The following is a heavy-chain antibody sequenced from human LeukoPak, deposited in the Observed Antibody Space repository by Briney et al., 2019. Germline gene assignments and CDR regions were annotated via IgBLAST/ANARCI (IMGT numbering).Heavy chain of an antibody. D-gene: IGHD1-14*01. CDR1: EFTFSIYE. CDR2: IKQDETEK. J-gene: IGHJ3*02. Sequence: GGSLRLSCAPLEFTFSIYEMNWVRRAPGKGLEGLANIKQDETEKDYVDSVKGRFTISRDNAKNSLYLQMNSLRNEDTAVYYCAREGNRRAFDIWGQGTMVTASS. CDR3: AREGNRRAFDI. V-gene: IGHV3-7*01.